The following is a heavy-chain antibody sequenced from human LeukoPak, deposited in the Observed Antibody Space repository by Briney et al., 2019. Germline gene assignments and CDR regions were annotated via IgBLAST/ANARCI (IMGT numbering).Heavy chain of an antibody. V-gene: IGHV3-7*01. D-gene: IGHD1-14*01. CDR1: GLSINTGYY. CDR2: IKQDGSRK. CDR3: ARENPYVS. J-gene: IGHJ5*02. Sequence: PSEALSLTCSVSGLSINTGYYWGWIRQSPGKGLEWVAKIKQDGSRKDYVDSVKGRFTISRDNAKNSLYLEMSSLRVEDTGVCYCARENPYVSWGQGTLVTVSS.